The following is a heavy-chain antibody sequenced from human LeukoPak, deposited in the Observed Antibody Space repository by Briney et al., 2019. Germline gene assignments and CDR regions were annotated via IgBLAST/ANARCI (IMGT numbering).Heavy chain of an antibody. D-gene: IGHD3-22*01. CDR2: IIPIFGTA. CDR3: AIRYYYDSSGYPLFDY. V-gene: IGHV1-69*05. Sequence: AASVKVSCKASGGTFSSYAISWVRQAPGQGLEWMGRIIPIFGTANYAQKFQGRVTITTDESTSTAYMELSSLRSEDTALYYCAIRYYYDSSGYPLFDYWGQGTLVTVSS. CDR1: GGTFSSYA. J-gene: IGHJ4*02.